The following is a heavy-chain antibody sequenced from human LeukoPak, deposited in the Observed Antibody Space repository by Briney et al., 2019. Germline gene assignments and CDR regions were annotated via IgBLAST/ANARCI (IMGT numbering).Heavy chain of an antibody. Sequence: GGSLTLSCAPSGFTLSSYSMNWVRQAPGKGLGWVSFIISSSSYIYYADSVKGRFTTSRDKAKNSLYLQINSVRAEATAVYYCARKNYGGYFDYWGQGTLVTVSS. CDR2: IISSSSYI. CDR3: ARKNYGGYFDY. J-gene: IGHJ4*02. V-gene: IGHV3-21*01. D-gene: IGHD1-7*01. CDR1: GFTLSSYS.